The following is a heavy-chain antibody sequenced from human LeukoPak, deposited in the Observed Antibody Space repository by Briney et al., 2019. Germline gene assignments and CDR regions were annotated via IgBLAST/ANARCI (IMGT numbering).Heavy chain of an antibody. J-gene: IGHJ4*02. V-gene: IGHV2-70*11. D-gene: IGHD5-12*01. CDR1: GFSLSTSGMC. CDR3: ARSYSGYDAQHFDY. Sequence: SGPTLVNPTQTLTLTCTFSGFSLSTSGMCVSWIRQPPGKALEWLARIDWDDDKYYRTSLKTRLTLSKDTSRNQVVLTMTNMDPVDTATYYCARSYSGYDAQHFDYWGQGTLVTVSS. CDR2: IDWDDDK.